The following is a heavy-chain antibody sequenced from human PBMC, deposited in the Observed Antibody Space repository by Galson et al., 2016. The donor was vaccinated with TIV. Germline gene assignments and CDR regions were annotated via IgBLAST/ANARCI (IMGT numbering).Heavy chain of an antibody. Sequence: CAISGDSVSSTSAAWNWIRQSPSRGLEWLGRTYYRSTWYNDYAASLKRRITINPDTSKNQFSLQLTSVTPEDAAVYYCARGAPSVFGVIMTLDYWGQGTLVPVPS. D-gene: IGHD3-3*01. CDR1: GDSVSSTSAA. CDR2: TYYRSTWYN. J-gene: IGHJ4*02. V-gene: IGHV6-1*01. CDR3: ARGAPSVFGVIMTLDY.